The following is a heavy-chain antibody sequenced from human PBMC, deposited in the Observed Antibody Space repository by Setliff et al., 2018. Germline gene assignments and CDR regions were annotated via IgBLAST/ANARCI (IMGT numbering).Heavy chain of an antibody. J-gene: IGHJ4*02. CDR2: INPNSGDT. D-gene: IGHD4-17*01. V-gene: IGHV1-2*02. CDR3: AREVLSTVVAWDY. CDR1: GYTFRSYG. Sequence: ASVKVSCKASGYTFRSYGINWVRQAPGQGLEWMGCINPNSGDTTFAQKFQGRVTITRDTSNSTDYMDLSRLTSDDTAVYYCAREVLSTVVAWDYWGQGTLVTVSS.